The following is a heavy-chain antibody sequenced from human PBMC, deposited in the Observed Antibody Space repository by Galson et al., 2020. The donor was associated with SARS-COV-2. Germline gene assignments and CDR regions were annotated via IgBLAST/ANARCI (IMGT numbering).Heavy chain of an antibody. CDR3: ARDSNLSIFGVVIRPPQYYYMDV. CDR1: GYTFTSYY. V-gene: IGHV1-46*01. D-gene: IGHD3-3*01. J-gene: IGHJ6*03. Sequence: ASVKVSCKASGYTFTSYYMHWVRQAPGQGPEWMGIINPSGGSTSYAQKFQGRATMTRDTSTSTVYMELSSLRSEDTAVYYCARDSNLSIFGVVIRPPQYYYMDVWGKGTTVTVSS. CDR2: INPSGGST.